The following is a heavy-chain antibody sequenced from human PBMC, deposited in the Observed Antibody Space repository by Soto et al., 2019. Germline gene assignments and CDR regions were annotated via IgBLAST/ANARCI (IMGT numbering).Heavy chain of an antibody. CDR3: AKEGYSSSLDY. V-gene: IGHV3-30*18. CDR1: GFTFSTYG. J-gene: IGHJ4*02. Sequence: PGGSLRLSCAASGFTFSTYGMHWVRQAPGKGLEWVALILYDGNNKYYPDSAKGRFTISRDNSKNTLYLQMDGLRTEDTAIYYCAKEGYSSSLDYWGQGTLVTVSS. D-gene: IGHD2-15*01. CDR2: ILYDGNNK.